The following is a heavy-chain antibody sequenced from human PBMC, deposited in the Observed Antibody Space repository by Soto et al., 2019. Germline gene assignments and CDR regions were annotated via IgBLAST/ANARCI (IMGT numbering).Heavy chain of an antibody. CDR1: GFTFSTYA. Sequence: PGGSLRLSCAASGFTFSTYAMTWVRQAPGKGLAWLSSISGSGSTYYADSVKGRFTISRDNSKNTLYLQMNSLRAEDTAVYYCAKVISTSGSSLWGRGKLFTVSS. D-gene: IGHD3-10*01. CDR3: AKVISTSGSSL. J-gene: IGHJ4*02. CDR2: ISGSGST. V-gene: IGHV3-23*01.